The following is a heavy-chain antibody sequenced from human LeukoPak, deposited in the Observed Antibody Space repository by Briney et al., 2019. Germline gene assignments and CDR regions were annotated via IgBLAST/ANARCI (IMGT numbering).Heavy chain of an antibody. J-gene: IGHJ6*02. CDR3: ARLIRGYDFWSGQGAMDV. V-gene: IGHV4-34*01. CDR2: INHSGST. Sequence: SETLSLTCAVYGGSFSGYYWSWIRQPPGKGLEWIGEINHSGSTNYNPSLKSRVTISVDTSKNQFSLKLSSVTAADTAVYYCARLIRGYDFWSGQGAMDVWGQGTTVTVSS. D-gene: IGHD3-3*01. CDR1: GGSFSGYY.